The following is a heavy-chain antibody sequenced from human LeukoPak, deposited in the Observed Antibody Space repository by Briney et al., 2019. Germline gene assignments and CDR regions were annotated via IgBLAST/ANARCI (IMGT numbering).Heavy chain of an antibody. CDR2: ISSSSSYI. J-gene: IGHJ5*02. Sequence: PGGSLRRYCSACGFTFSSYSMNWVRQAPGKGLEWVSSISSSSSYIYYADSVKGRFTISRDNAKNSLYLQMNSLRAEDTAVYYCARDQGGDFWSGYRENWFDPWGQGTLVTVSS. V-gene: IGHV3-21*01. D-gene: IGHD3-3*01. CDR3: ARDQGGDFWSGYRENWFDP. CDR1: GFTFSSYS.